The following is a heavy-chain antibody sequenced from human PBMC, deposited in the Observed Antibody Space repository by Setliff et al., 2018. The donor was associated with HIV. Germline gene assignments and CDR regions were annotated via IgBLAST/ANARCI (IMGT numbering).Heavy chain of an antibody. V-gene: IGHV4-61*09. D-gene: IGHD6-13*01. Sequence: PSETLSLTCTVSGGSISSGSYYWSWIRQPAGKGLEWIGHIYTSGSTNYNPSLKSRVTISVDTSKNQFSLKLSSVTAADTAVYYCARGRQLYYYYMDVWGGGTTVTVSS. CDR3: ARGRQLYYYYMDV. J-gene: IGHJ6*03. CDR1: GGSISSGSYY. CDR2: IYTSGST.